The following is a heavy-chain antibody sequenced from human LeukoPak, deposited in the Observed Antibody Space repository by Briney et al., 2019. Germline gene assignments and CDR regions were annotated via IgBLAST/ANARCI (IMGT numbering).Heavy chain of an antibody. D-gene: IGHD2-2*01. Sequence: PGRSLRLSCAASGFTFSSYGMHWVRQAPGKGLEWVAVISYDGSNKYYADSVKGRFTISRDNSKNTLYLQMNSLRAEDTAVYYCAKDRCSSTSCFLRWFDPWGQGTLVTVSS. CDR3: AKDRCSSTSCFLRWFDP. V-gene: IGHV3-30*18. J-gene: IGHJ5*02. CDR1: GFTFSSYG. CDR2: ISYDGSNK.